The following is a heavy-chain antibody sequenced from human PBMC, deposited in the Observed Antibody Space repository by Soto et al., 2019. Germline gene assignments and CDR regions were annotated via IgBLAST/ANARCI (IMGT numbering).Heavy chain of an antibody. CDR3: ARDSRGGAARRPTFYY. Sequence: PGGSLRLSCVGSGFTFSSFEMNWVRQTPGKGLEWLSYIGRSGETIYYADSVKGRFTISGDNAKSSLFLQMTGQRDEDTGIYYCARDSRGGAARRPTFYYWGRGTLVTVSS. D-gene: IGHD6-6*01. CDR1: GFTFSSFE. CDR2: IGRSGETI. V-gene: IGHV3-48*03. J-gene: IGHJ4*02.